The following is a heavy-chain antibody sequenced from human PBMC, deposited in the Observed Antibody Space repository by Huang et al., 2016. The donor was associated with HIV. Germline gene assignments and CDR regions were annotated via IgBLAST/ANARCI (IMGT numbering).Heavy chain of an antibody. CDR1: GGSISSSSYY. D-gene: IGHD6-13*01. CDR2: IYYDGNT. J-gene: IGHJ6*02. Sequence: QLQLQESGPGLVKPSETLSITCTVSGGSISSSSYYWGWIRQPPGKGLEWIGNIYYDGNTYYNPSLKSRVTISVDTSKNLFSLKVNSMTAADTAVYFCAREAAGYYYYYGMDVWGQGTTVIVSS. V-gene: IGHV4-39*01. CDR3: AREAAGYYYYYGMDV.